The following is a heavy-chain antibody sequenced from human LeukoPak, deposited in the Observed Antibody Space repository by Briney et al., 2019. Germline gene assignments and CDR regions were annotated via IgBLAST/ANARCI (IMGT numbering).Heavy chain of an antibody. D-gene: IGHD1-26*01. Sequence: SETLSLSCTVSGASIRTSSHYWGWVRQTPGKGLEWIGSIYYSGSTYYNPSLKSRVTISVDTSKNQFSLKLSSVTAADTAVYYCARPSNKPSSGSYSESWGQGTLVTVSS. CDR3: ARPSNKPSSGSYSES. J-gene: IGHJ5*02. V-gene: IGHV4-39*01. CDR1: GASIRTSSHY. CDR2: IYYSGST.